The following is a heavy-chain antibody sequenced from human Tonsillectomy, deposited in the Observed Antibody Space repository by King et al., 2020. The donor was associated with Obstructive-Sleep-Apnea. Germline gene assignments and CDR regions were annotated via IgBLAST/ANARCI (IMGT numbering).Heavy chain of an antibody. CDR3: ARGSYSSSWYWFDP. D-gene: IGHD6-13*01. Sequence: QLQESVPGLVKPSETLSLTCRVSGGSIRRYYWSWIRHPPWKGLEWIGYINYSGSTNYNPSLKSRVTISVDTSKNQFSLKLSSVSATDTAVYYCARGSYSSSWYWFDPWGQGTLVTVSS. V-gene: IGHV4-59*01. CDR2: INYSGST. CDR1: GGSIRRYY. J-gene: IGHJ5*02.